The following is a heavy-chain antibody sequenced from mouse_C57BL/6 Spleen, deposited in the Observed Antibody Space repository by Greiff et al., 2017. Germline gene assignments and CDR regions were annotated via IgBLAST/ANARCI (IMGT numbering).Heavy chain of an antibody. CDR3: ARQGDGYYAMDY. CDR1: GFTFSSYC. D-gene: IGHD2-3*01. Sequence: EVKLMEPGADLVKPGGSLKLSCAASGFTFSSYCMSWVRQTPDQRLEWVATISRGGSDTYYPDSVKGRFTISRDNAKNTPYLQMSSLKSEDTAVYYCARQGDGYYAMDYWGQGTSVTVSS. J-gene: IGHJ4*01. CDR2: ISRGGSDT. V-gene: IGHV5-6*01.